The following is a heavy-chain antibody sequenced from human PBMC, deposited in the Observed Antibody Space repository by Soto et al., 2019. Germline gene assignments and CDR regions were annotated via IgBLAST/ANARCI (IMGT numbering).Heavy chain of an antibody. J-gene: IGHJ4*02. CDR3: ANHPLWPRPNYFDY. CDR1: GVTFSSYA. V-gene: IGHV3-23*01. D-gene: IGHD3-10*01. Sequence: GGSLRLSCAASGVTFSSYAMSWVRQAPGKGLEWVSAISGSGGSTYYADSVKGRLTISRDNSKNTLYLQMNSLRAEDTAVYYCANHPLWPRPNYFDYSCQGPLVTLSS. CDR2: ISGSGGST.